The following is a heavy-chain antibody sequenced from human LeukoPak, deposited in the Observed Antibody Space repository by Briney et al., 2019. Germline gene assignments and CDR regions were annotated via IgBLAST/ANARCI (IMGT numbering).Heavy chain of an antibody. J-gene: IGHJ5*02. CDR2: IYSGGST. Sequence: QSGGSLRLSCAASGFTVSNNYMSWVRQAPGKGLEWVSIIYSGGSTYYADSVKGRFTISRNNSKNTLYLQMGSLRADDTAVYYCARGLQQQLGWFDPWGQGTLVTVSS. D-gene: IGHD6-13*01. CDR3: ARGLQQQLGWFDP. CDR1: GFTVSNNY. V-gene: IGHV3-53*04.